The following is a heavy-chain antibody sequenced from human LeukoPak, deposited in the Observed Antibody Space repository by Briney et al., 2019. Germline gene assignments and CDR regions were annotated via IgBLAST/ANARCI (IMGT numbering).Heavy chain of an antibody. J-gene: IGHJ5*02. D-gene: IGHD3-16*01. CDR2: IYSSGST. CDR1: GGSISSHY. Sequence: SETLSLTCTVSGGSISSHYWSWIRQPPGRGLEWIGYIYSSGSTNYNPSLKSRVTISVDTSKNQFSLKLSSVTAADTAVYYCVRRNYVSGRIDPWGQGTLVTVSS. CDR3: VRRNYVSGRIDP. V-gene: IGHV4-59*08.